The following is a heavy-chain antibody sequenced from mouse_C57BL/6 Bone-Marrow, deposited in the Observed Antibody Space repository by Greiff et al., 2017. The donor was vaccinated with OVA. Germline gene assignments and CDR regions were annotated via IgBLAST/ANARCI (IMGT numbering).Heavy chain of an antibody. J-gene: IGHJ4*01. V-gene: IGHV5-4*01. Sequence: EVQGVESGGGLVKPGGSLKLSCAASGFTFSSYAMSWVRQTPEKRLEWVATISDGGSYTYYPDNVKGRFTISRDNAKNNLYLQMSHLKSEDTAMYYCARGGAMVTTVYYAMDYWGQGTSVTVSS. CDR3: ARGGAMVTTVYYAMDY. CDR1: GFTFSSYA. CDR2: ISDGGSYT. D-gene: IGHD2-2*01.